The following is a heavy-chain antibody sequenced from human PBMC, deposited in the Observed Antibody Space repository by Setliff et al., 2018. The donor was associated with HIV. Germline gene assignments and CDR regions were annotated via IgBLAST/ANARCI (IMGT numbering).Heavy chain of an antibody. Sequence: GGSLRLSCAVSGSSFSVFAMSWVRQAPGRGLEWVSSITSGSTYVNYADSVKGRFTISRDNVKNSLYLQMNSLRAEDTAVYYCARGGSNSWSPFDYWGQGTLVTVS. CDR2: ITSGSTYV. D-gene: IGHD6-13*01. J-gene: IGHJ4*02. CDR1: GSSFSVFA. V-gene: IGHV3-21*01. CDR3: ARGGSNSWSPFDY.